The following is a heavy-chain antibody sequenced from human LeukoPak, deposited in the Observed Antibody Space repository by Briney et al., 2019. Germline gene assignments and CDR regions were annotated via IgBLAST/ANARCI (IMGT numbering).Heavy chain of an antibody. D-gene: IGHD3-9*01. J-gene: IGHJ6*04. Sequence: GSSVKVSCKASGGTFSSYAISWVRQAPGQGLEWMGGIIPIFGTANYAQKFQGRVTITADESTSTAYMELSSLRSEQTAVYYCARDSKRYYDILTGYGRGYYYYGMDVWGKGTTVTVSS. CDR1: GGTFSSYA. CDR3: ARDSKRYYDILTGYGRGYYYYGMDV. CDR2: IIPIFGTA. V-gene: IGHV1-69*01.